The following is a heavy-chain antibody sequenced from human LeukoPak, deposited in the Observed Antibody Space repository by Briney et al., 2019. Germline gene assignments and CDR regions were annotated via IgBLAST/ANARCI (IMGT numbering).Heavy chain of an antibody. CDR2: IKQDGSEK. D-gene: IGHD6-13*01. Sequence: PGGSLRLSCAASGFTFSSYWMSWVRQAPGKGLEWVANIKQDGSEKYYVDSVKGRFTISRDNAKNSLYLQMNSLRAEDMAVYYCARAASRAAAGPFDPWGQGTLVTVSS. CDR3: ARAASRAAAGPFDP. CDR1: GFTFSSYW. V-gene: IGHV3-7*01. J-gene: IGHJ5*02.